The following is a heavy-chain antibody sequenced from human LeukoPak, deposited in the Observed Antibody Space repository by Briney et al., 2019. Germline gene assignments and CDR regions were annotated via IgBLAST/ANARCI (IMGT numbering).Heavy chain of an antibody. Sequence: ASVKVFCKASGDTFTGYYIHWVRQAPGQGLECMGWINPNSGGTNYAQKFQGRVSMTRDRSISTAYMELNRLRFGDTAVYYCARGRNSSRWYFDWFDTWGQGTLVTVSS. D-gene: IGHD6-13*01. V-gene: IGHV1-2*02. CDR3: ARGRNSSRWYFDWFDT. J-gene: IGHJ5*02. CDR2: INPNSGGT. CDR1: GDTFTGYY.